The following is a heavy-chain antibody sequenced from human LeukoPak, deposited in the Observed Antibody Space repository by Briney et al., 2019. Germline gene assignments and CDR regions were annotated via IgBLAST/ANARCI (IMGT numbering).Heavy chain of an antibody. CDR3: AKDRDFWSGYYLGTFDY. Sequence: SVKVSCKASGGTFSSYAITWVRQAPGQGLEWMGGIIPMFDTADYAQKFQDRVTITADESTSTAYMELSSLRAEDPAVYYCAKDRDFWSGYYLGTFDYWGQGTLVTVSS. D-gene: IGHD3-3*01. CDR1: GGTFSSYA. CDR2: IIPMFDTA. V-gene: IGHV1-69*13. J-gene: IGHJ4*02.